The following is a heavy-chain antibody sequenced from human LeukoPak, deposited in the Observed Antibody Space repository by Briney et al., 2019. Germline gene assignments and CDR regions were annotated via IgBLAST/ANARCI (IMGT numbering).Heavy chain of an antibody. D-gene: IGHD6-6*01. CDR1: GFTFSSYV. J-gene: IGHJ4*02. CDR3: AKDLWDSSSSSGY. V-gene: IGHV3-30*18. CDR2: ISYDGSNK. Sequence: GGSLRLSCAASGFTFSSYVMHWVRQAPGKGLEWVAVISYDGSNKYYADSVKGRFTISRDNSKNTLYLQMNSLRAEDTAVYYCAKDLWDSSSSSGYWGQGTLVTVSS.